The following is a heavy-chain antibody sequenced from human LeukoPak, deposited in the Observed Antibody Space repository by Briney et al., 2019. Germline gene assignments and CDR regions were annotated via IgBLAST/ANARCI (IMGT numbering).Heavy chain of an antibody. Sequence: GGSLRLSCAASGFTFSTYWMHWVRQAPGKGPLWVSHINGDGSTTNYADSVKGRFTVSRDNAKNTLYLQMNSLRAEDTAVYYCAEAASVRGVSYWGQGTLVTVSS. J-gene: IGHJ4*02. CDR3: AEAASVRGVSY. V-gene: IGHV3-74*01. CDR1: GFTFSTYW. CDR2: INGDGSTT. D-gene: IGHD3-10*01.